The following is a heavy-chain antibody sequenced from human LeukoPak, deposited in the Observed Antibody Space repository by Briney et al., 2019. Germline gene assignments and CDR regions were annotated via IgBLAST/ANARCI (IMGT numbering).Heavy chain of an antibody. D-gene: IGHD3-10*01. CDR2: INHSGST. J-gene: IGHJ4*02. V-gene: IGHV4-34*01. CDR1: GGSFSGYY. Sequence: PSETLSLTCAVYGGSFSGYYWSWIRQPPGKGLEWIGEINHSGSTNYNPSLKSRVTISVDTSKNQFSLKLSSVTAADTAVYYCASDPPPSGWLGYWGQGTLVTVSS. CDR3: ASDPPPSGWLGY.